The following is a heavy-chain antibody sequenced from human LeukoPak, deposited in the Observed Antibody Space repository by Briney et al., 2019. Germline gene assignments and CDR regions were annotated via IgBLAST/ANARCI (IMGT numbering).Heavy chain of an antibody. CDR2: INPSGGST. Sequence: GASVKVSCTASGYTFTSYYMHWVRQAPGQGLEWMGIINPSGGSTSYAQEFQGRVTMTRDTSTSTVYMELSSLRSEDTAVYYCARDPFYYGSGSYHFDYWGQGTLVTVSS. CDR1: GYTFTSYY. D-gene: IGHD3-10*01. CDR3: ARDPFYYGSGSYHFDY. V-gene: IGHV1-46*01. J-gene: IGHJ4*02.